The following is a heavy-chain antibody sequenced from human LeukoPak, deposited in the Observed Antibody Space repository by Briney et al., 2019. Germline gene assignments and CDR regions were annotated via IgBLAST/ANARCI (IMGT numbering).Heavy chain of an antibody. D-gene: IGHD3-10*02. CDR3: AELGITMVGGV. J-gene: IGHJ6*04. Sequence: GGSLRLSCAVSGFTFCSSYMNWVRQAPGKGLEWVANIKQDGSEKYYVDSVKGRFTNPRDNAQNSLYLQMNSRRAEDTAVYYCAELGITMVGGVWGKGTTVTISS. V-gene: IGHV3-7*01. CDR1: GFTFCSSY. CDR2: IKQDGSEK.